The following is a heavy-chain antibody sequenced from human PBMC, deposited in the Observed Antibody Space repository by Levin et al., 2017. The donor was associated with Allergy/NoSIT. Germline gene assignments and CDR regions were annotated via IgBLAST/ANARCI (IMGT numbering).Heavy chain of an antibody. Sequence: PGGSLRLSCAASGFTFSSYAMHWVRQAPGKGLEWVAVISYDGSNKYYADSVKGRFTISRDNSKNTLYLQMNSLRDEETAVYYGARDTYYYDSSGDFFDYWGQGTLVTVSS. CDR1: GFTFSSYA. V-gene: IGHV3-30-3*01. CDR2: ISYDGSNK. CDR3: ARDTYYYDSSGDFFDY. D-gene: IGHD3-22*01. J-gene: IGHJ4*02.